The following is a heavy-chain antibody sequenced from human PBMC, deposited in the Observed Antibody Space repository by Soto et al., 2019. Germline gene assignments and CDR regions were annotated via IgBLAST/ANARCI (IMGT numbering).Heavy chain of an antibody. CDR3: ARGWQCHNNWFDP. D-gene: IGHD6-19*01. CDR1: GYTFTGYY. V-gene: IGHV1-2*04. Sequence: ASVKVSCKASGYTFTGYYMHWVRQAPGQGLEWMGWINPNSGGTNYAQKFQGWVTMTRDTSISTAYMELSRLRSDDTAVYYCARGWQCHNNWFDPWGQGTLVTVSS. CDR2: INPNSGGT. J-gene: IGHJ5*02.